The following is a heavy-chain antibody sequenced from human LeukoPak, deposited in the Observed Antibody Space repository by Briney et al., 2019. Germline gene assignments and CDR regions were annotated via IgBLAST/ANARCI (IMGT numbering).Heavy chain of an antibody. CDR3: ARDDPYGSGSYPNY. CDR2: IGTAGDT. D-gene: IGHD3-10*01. J-gene: IGHJ4*02. V-gene: IGHV3-13*01. Sequence: GGSLGLSCAASGFTFSSYDMHWVRQATGKGLEWVSAIGTAGDTYYPGSVKGRFTISRDNSKNTLYLQMNSLRAEDTAVYYCARDDPYGSGSYPNYWGQGTLVTVSS. CDR1: GFTFSSYD.